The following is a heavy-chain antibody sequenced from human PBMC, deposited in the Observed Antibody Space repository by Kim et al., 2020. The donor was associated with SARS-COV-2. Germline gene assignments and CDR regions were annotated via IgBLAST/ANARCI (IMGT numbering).Heavy chain of an antibody. CDR2: IYPGDSDT. V-gene: IGHV5-51*01. CDR1: GYSFTSYW. Sequence: GESLKISCKGSGYSFTSYWIGWVRQMPGKGLEWMGIIYPGDSDTRYSPSFQGQVTISADKSISTAYLQWSSLKASDTAMYYCARQLYCGGDCYPYYYYGMAVWGQGTTVTVSS. D-gene: IGHD2-21*02. CDR3: ARQLYCGGDCYPYYYYGMAV. J-gene: IGHJ6*02.